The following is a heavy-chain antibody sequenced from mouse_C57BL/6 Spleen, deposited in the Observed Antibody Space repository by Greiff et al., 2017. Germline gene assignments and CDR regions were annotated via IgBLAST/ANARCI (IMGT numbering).Heavy chain of an antibody. CDR2: IWGVGST. D-gene: IGHD1-1*01. CDR1: GFSLTSYG. J-gene: IGHJ3*01. V-gene: IGHV2-6*01. Sequence: VKLMESGPGLVAPSQSLSITCTVSGFSLTSYGVDWVRQSPGKGLEWLGVIWGVGSTNYNSALKSRLSISKDNSKSQVFLKMNSLQTDDTAMYYCASSYYYGSSYHAYWGQGTLVTVSA. CDR3: ASSYYYGSSYHAY.